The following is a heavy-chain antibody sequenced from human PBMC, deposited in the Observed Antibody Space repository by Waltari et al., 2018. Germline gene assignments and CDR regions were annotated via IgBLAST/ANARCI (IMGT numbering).Heavy chain of an antibody. CDR1: GFTFSSYG. CDR2: ISYDGSNK. D-gene: IGHD5-12*01. Sequence: QVQLVESGGGVVQPGRSLRLSCAASGFTFSSYGMHWVRQAPGKGLGWLAFISYDGSNKYYADSVKGRFTISRDNSKNTLYLQMNSLRAEDTAVYYPVVATSSFDYWGQATLVTVSS. CDR3: VVATSSFDY. V-gene: IGHV3-30*03. J-gene: IGHJ4*01.